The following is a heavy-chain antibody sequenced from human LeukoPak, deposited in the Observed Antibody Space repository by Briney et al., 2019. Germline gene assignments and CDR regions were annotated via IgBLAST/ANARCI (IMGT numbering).Heavy chain of an antibody. D-gene: IGHD6-13*01. CDR3: ARDKAHLAAAGFIDY. CDR2: IKQDGSEK. J-gene: IGHJ6*04. Sequence: PGRSLRLSCVASGFTLSSYWMSWVRQAPGKGLEWVANIKQDGSEKYYVDSVMGRFTISRDNAKNSLYLQMNSLRAEDTAVYYCARDKAHLAAAGFIDYWGKGTTVTISS. CDR1: GFTLSSYW. V-gene: IGHV3-7*01.